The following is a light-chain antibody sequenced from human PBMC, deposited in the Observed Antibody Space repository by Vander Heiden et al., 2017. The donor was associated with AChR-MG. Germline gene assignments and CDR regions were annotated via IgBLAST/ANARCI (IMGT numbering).Light chain of an antibody. J-gene: IGKJ1*01. Sequence: DIQMTQSPSSLSASVGDRVNITCRASQSVGNYLSWHQQKPGKAPELLIVSASSLQSGVPSRVTGSGSGTDFTLTISSLQPEDFATYYCQQSSSTPRTFGQGTKAEIK. V-gene: IGKV1-39*01. CDR1: QSVGNY. CDR2: SAS. CDR3: QQSSSTPRT.